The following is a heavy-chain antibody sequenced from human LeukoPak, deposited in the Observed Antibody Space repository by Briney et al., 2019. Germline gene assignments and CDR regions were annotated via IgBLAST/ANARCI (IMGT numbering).Heavy chain of an antibody. CDR3: ARGTDTTYFFDY. CDR1: GGSVSNYY. CDR2: TYYSGST. J-gene: IGHJ4*02. Sequence: SETLSLTCTVSGGSVSNYYWSWIRQPPGKGLEWVGYTYYSGSTNYNPSLKSRVTISVDTSKSQFSLKLSSVTAADTAVYYCARGTDTTYFFDYWGQGTLVTVSS. D-gene: IGHD5-18*01. V-gene: IGHV4-59*08.